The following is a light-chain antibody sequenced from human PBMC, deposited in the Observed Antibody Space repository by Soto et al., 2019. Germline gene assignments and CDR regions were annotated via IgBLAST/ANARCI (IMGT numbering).Light chain of an antibody. V-gene: IGLV2-14*01. CDR2: DVS. J-gene: IGLJ1*01. CDR1: SSDVGGYNY. CDR3: SSYTSSSTLDV. Sequence: QSVLTQPASVSGPPGQSITISCTGTSSDVGGYNYVSWYQQHPGKAPKLMIYDVSNRPSGVSNRFSGSKSGNTASLTISGRQAEDEADYYFSSYTSSSTLDVFGTGTKLTVL.